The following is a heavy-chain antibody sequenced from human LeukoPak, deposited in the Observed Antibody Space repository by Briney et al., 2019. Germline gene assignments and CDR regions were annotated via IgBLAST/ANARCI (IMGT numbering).Heavy chain of an antibody. CDR2: IYSDGST. D-gene: IGHD4-23*01. CDR1: GFTVSSNY. Sequence: GGSLRLSCAASGFTVSSNYMSWVRQAPGKGLKWVSEIYSDGSTYYAASVKGRFSISRDNSKNTLYLQMNSLRAEDTAVYYCAKDRGPGVRWYYYYMDVWGKGTTVTISS. V-gene: IGHV3-53*05. J-gene: IGHJ6*03. CDR3: AKDRGPGVRWYYYYMDV.